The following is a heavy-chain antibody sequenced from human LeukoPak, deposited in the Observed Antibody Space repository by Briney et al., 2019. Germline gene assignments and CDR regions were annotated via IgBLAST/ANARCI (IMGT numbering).Heavy chain of an antibody. CDR1: GFDFSNYA. CDR2: VTGSSSNT. J-gene: IGHJ4*02. V-gene: IGHV3-23*01. CDR3: AKDRSSSTSCSNY. D-gene: IGHD2-2*01. Sequence: GGSLRLSCAASGFDFSNYAMTWVRRAPGKGLEWVSAVTGSSSNTYYADSVKGRFTISRDNSKNMLYLEMNNLRVEDTAIYYCAKDRSSSTSCSNYWGRGTLVTVSP.